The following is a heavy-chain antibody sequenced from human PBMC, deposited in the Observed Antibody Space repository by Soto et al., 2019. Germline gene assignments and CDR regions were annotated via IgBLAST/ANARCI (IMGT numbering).Heavy chain of an antibody. CDR1: GYTFTSYD. CDR3: ARERTGTTSMDV. D-gene: IGHD1-1*01. CDR2: MNPNSGNT. V-gene: IGHV1-8*01. Sequence: QVQLVQSGAEVKKPGASVKVPCKASGYTFTSYDINWVRQATGQGPEWMGWMNPNSGNTGYAQKFQGRGAITRNTCIRAAYLELSSLRSEHTAVYYCARERTGTTSMDVWGQGTTVTVSS. J-gene: IGHJ6*02.